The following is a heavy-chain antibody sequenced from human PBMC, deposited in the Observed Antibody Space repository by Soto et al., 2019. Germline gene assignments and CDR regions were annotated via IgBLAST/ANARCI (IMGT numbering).Heavy chain of an antibody. V-gene: IGHV1-18*01. CDR1: GYTFTSYG. CDR2: ISAYNGNT. J-gene: IGHJ6*02. Sequence: QVQLVQSGAEVKKPGASVKVSCKASGYTFTSYGISGVRQAPGQGLEWMGWISAYNGNTNYAQKLQGRVTMTTDTSTSTAYMELRSLRSDDTAVYYCARVQSSSWYGAYYYYGMDVWGQGTTVTVSS. CDR3: ARVQSSSWYGAYYYYGMDV. D-gene: IGHD6-13*01.